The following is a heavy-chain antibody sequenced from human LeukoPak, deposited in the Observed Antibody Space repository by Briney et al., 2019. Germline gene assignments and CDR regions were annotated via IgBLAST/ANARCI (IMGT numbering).Heavy chain of an antibody. CDR2: IYYSGST. J-gene: IGHJ4*02. D-gene: IGHD6-13*01. CDR3: ARSGAEGIAAALGGDYFDY. V-gene: IGHV4-31*03. CDR1: GGSISSGGYY. Sequence: SQTLSLTCTVSGGSISSGGYYWSWIRQHPGKGLEWIGYIYYSGSTNYNPSFKSRVTISVDTSKNQFSLKLSSVTAADTAVYYCARSGAEGIAAALGGDYFDYWGQGTLVTVSS.